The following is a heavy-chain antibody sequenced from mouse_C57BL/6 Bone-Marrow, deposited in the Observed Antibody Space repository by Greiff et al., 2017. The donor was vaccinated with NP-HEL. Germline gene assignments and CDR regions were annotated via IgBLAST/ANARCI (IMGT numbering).Heavy chain of an antibody. CDR3: GRLGNYGWFAY. J-gene: IGHJ3*01. D-gene: IGHD2-1*01. CDR1: GIDFSSYW. V-gene: IGHV4-1*01. Sequence: EVKLQESGGGLVQPGGSLKLSCVASGIDFSSYWMGWVRRAPGKGLEWIGDINPDSSTINYAPFLKDKFIISRDNDKNTLYLQMSKVRSEDTALYYCGRLGNYGWFAYWGQGTLVTVSA. CDR2: INPDSSTI.